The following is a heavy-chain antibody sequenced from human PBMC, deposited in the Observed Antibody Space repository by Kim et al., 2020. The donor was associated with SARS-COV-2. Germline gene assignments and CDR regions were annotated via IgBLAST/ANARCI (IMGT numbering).Heavy chain of an antibody. CDR1: GGSFIGYY. CDR2: VTHGGST. V-gene: IGHV4-34*01. D-gene: IGHD3-22*01. CDR3: ARAVDRSGFFP. J-gene: IGHJ5*02. Sequence: SETLSLTCSVSGGSFIGYYWAWIRQTPGKGLEWIGEVTHGGSTNSSPSLKDRVSITAYMSKRQFSLKLASVTAADTAVYFCARAVDRSGFFPWDQ.